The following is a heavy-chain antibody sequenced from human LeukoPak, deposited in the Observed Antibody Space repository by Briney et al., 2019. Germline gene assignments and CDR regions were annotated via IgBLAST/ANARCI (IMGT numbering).Heavy chain of an antibody. CDR3: ARDAGGRSGLVDY. D-gene: IGHD3-3*01. J-gene: IGHJ4*02. CDR1: GYTFTNYG. Sequence: ASVKVSCKTSGYTFTNYGVSWVRQAPGQGPEWMGWVSAYNGNTNYAQKLQGRVTMTTDTSTNTAYMEVRSLRSDDTAVYYCARDAGGRSGLVDYWGQGTLVTVSS. V-gene: IGHV1-18*01. CDR2: VSAYNGNT.